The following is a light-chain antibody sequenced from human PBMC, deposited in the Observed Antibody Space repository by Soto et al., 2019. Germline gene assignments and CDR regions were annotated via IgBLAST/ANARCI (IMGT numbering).Light chain of an antibody. V-gene: IGLV2-14*01. CDR2: DFS. CDR1: SSDVGGSHY. CDR3: CSYTSSSTGV. J-gene: IGLJ2*01. Sequence: QSALTQPASVSGSPGQSITISCTGTSSDVGGSHYVSWYQQHPGKAPKLMIYDFSNRPSGVPNRFSGAKSGNAASLTISVFQAEDEAGYYCCSYTSSSTGVFGGGTKLTVL.